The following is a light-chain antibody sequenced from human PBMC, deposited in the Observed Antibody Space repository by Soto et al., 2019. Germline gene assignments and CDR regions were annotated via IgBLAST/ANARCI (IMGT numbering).Light chain of an antibody. V-gene: IGKV3-20*01. CDR2: ATS. J-gene: IGKJ2*01. CDR1: QSVSSIY. CDR3: QQYDTSPPLYT. Sequence: EIVLTQSPGTLSLSPGERATLSCRASQSVSSIYLAWYQQKPGQAPRLLIYATSSRAAGVPDRFSGSGSGTDFTLTISRLEPEDFAVYYCQQYDTSPPLYTFGQGTKLDIK.